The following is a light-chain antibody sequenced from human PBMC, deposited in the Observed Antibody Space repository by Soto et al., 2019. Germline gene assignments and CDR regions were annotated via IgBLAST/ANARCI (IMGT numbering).Light chain of an antibody. CDR1: SSDVGSYNL. CDR3: CSYAGSSTLV. V-gene: IGLV2-23*01. J-gene: IGLJ2*01. Sequence: QSVLTQPASVSGSPGQSITISCTGTSSDVGSYNLVSWYQQHPGKAPKLMISEGSNRPSGVSYRFSGSKSGNTASLTISGLQAEDEADYYCCSYAGSSTLVFGGGTKLTVL. CDR2: EGS.